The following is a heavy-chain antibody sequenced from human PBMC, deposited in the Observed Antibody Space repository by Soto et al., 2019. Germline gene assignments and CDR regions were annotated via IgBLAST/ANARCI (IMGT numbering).Heavy chain of an antibody. Sequence: QVQLVESGGGLVKPGGSLRLSCAASGFTFSDYYMSWVRQAPGKGLEWVSYISCSGSTIYYADSVKGRFTISRDNAKKALYLKMNNLRADDPAVYYWAVDESPRTVAGLCYYHGIDVWGQGTPVTVSS. CDR1: GFTFSDYY. CDR3: AVDESPRTVAGLCYYHGIDV. J-gene: IGHJ6*02. D-gene: IGHD6-19*01. CDR2: ISCSGSTI. V-gene: IGHV3-11*01.